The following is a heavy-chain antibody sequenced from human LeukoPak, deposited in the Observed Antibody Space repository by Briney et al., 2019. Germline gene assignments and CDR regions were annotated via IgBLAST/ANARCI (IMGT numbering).Heavy chain of an antibody. CDR3: ATEIVRGTTDY. D-gene: IGHD1-26*01. J-gene: IGHJ4*02. CDR2: IKTDGSQI. V-gene: IGHV3-7*01. Sequence: GGSLRLSCVASGFTFSSYWMTWVRQAPGKGLEWVANIKTDGSQIYYVDSVKGRFTISRDNAKNTLYLQMNSLRAEDTAVYYCATEIVRGTTDYWGQGTLVTVSS. CDR1: GFTFSSYW.